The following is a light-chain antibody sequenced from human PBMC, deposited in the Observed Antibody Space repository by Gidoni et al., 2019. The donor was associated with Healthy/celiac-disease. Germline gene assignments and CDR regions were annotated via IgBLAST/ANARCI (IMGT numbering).Light chain of an antibody. CDR2: AES. V-gene: IGKV1-39*01. CDR3: QQSYSTPRGLT. J-gene: IGKJ4*01. CDR1: QSISSY. Sequence: DIPMTQCRSSLSASVGDRVTITCRASQSISSYLNWYQQKPGKAPKLLIYAESSLQSGVPSRFSGSGSGTDFTLTISSLQPEDFATYYCQQSYSTPRGLTFGGGTKVEIK.